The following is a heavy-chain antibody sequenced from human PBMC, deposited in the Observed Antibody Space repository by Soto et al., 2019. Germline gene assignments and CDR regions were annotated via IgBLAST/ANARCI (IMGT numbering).Heavy chain of an antibody. CDR1: GFTFSSYS. D-gene: IGHD6-6*01. V-gene: IGHV3-21*01. J-gene: IGHJ6*02. CDR3: ARDRTYGSSSDYYYGMDV. Sequence: EVQLVESGGGLVKPGGSLRLSCAASGFTFSSYSMNWVRQAPGKGLEWVSSISSSSSYIYYADSVKGRFTISRDNAKNSLYLQMNSLRAEDTAVYYCARDRTYGSSSDYYYGMDVWGQGTTVTVSS. CDR2: ISSSSSYI.